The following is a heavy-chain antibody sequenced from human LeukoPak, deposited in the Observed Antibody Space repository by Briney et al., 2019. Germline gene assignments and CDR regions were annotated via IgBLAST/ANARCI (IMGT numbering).Heavy chain of an antibody. J-gene: IGHJ4*02. Sequence: ASVTVSCKASGYTFTSYAMHWVRQAPGQRLEWMGWINAGNGNTKYSQKFQGRVTITRDTSASTAYMELSSLRSEDTAVYYCASSPRGYDILTGETEIWGQGTLVTVPS. D-gene: IGHD3-9*01. CDR3: ASSPRGYDILTGETEI. V-gene: IGHV1-3*01. CDR1: GYTFTSYA. CDR2: INAGNGNT.